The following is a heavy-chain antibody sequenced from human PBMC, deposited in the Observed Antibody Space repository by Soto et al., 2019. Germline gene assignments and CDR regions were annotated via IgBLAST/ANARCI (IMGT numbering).Heavy chain of an antibody. D-gene: IGHD3-22*01. V-gene: IGHV3-23*01. CDR2: ISGSGGST. CDR1: GFTFSSYA. J-gene: IGHJ1*01. Sequence: HPGGSLRLSCAASGFTFSSYAMSWVRQAPGKGLEWVSAISGSGGSTYYADSVKGRFTISRDNSKNTLYLQMNSLRAEDTAVYYCAKRPGYDSSGYFDEYFQHWGRGTLVTVSS. CDR3: AKRPGYDSSGYFDEYFQH.